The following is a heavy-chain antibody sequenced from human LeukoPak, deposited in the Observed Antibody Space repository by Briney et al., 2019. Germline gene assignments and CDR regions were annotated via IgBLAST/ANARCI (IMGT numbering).Heavy chain of an antibody. CDR3: AILPIVRVAGAKQDIDH. V-gene: IGHV3-23*01. Sequence: GESLRLSCAASGFIFYNYAMTWVRQAPGKGLEWVSSISGSGSDTYYADFVRGRFTISRDNPKDTVFLRMSSLRAEDTAIYYCAILPIVRVAGAKQDIDHWGPGTLVTVSS. CDR1: GFIFYNYA. D-gene: IGHD2/OR15-2a*01. CDR2: ISGSGSDT. J-gene: IGHJ4*02.